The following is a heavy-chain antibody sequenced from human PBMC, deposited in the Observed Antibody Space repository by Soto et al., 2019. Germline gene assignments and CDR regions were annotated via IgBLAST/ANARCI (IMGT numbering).Heavy chain of an antibody. V-gene: IGHV3-33*01. J-gene: IGHJ4*02. D-gene: IGHD2-2*01. Sequence: QVQLVESGGGVVQPGRSLRLSCAASEFSFSAYGMHWVRQAPGKGLEWVAVIWYDGSEKYYADSVKGRFTISRDKSKNTLYLQMNSLRGEDTAVYYCARGPHVRYCSTTSCSRVDYWGQGTLVTVSS. CDR3: ARGPHVRYCSTTSCSRVDY. CDR1: EFSFSAYG. CDR2: IWYDGSEK.